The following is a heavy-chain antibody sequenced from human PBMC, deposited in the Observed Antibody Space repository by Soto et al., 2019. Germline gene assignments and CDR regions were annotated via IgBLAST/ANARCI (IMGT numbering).Heavy chain of an antibody. D-gene: IGHD3-22*01. V-gene: IGHV3-53*01. J-gene: IGHJ4*02. Sequence: GGSLRLSCAASGFSVSSNYMSWVRQTPGEGLEWVAIIYINGSTDYADSVQGRFSVSRDIYKNTLFLQMNNLRAEDTAVYYCAKDLYCDSSPFDYWGQGTLVTVSS. CDR3: AKDLYCDSSPFDY. CDR1: GFSVSSNY. CDR2: IYINGST.